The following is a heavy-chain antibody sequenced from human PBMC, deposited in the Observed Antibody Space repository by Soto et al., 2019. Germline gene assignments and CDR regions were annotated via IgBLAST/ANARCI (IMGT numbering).Heavy chain of an antibody. D-gene: IGHD4-17*01. CDR1: GGSISSGGYY. J-gene: IGHJ5*02. V-gene: IGHV4-31*03. CDR3: AREFRATVVTRWFDP. Sequence: QVQLQESGPGLVKPSQTLSLTCTVSGGSISSGGYYWSWIRQHPGKGLEWIGYIYYSGSTYYNPSLKSRVTISVDTSKNQFSLKLSSVTAADTAVYYCAREFRATVVTRWFDPWGQGTLVTVSS. CDR2: IYYSGST.